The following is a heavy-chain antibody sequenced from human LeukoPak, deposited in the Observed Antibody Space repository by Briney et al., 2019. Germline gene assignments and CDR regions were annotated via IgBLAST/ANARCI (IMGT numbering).Heavy chain of an antibody. Sequence: GGSLRLSCAASGFTFSDYILDWVRQAPGKGLEWVGRIRGGANSYTTEYAASVKGRFTISRDDSKNSLYLHMNSLKTEDTAVYHCSRDGGEGGNSAFDIWGQGTMVTVSS. CDR2: IRGGANSYTT. CDR3: SRDGGEGGNSAFDI. D-gene: IGHD3-16*01. CDR1: GFTFSDYI. J-gene: IGHJ3*02. V-gene: IGHV3-72*01.